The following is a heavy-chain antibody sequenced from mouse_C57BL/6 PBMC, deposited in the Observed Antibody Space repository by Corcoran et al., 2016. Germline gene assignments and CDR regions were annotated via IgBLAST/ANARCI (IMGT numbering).Heavy chain of an antibody. CDR2: ISYDGSN. Sequence: DVQLQESGPGLVIPSQSLSLTCSVTGYSIPSGYYWNWMRQFPGNKLEWMGYISYDGSNNYNPSLKNRISINRDTSKNQFFLKLNSVTTEDTATYYCAREGWLLRFAYWGQGTLVTVSA. CDR1: GYSIPSGYY. V-gene: IGHV3-6*01. J-gene: IGHJ3*01. CDR3: AREGWLLRFAY. D-gene: IGHD2-3*01.